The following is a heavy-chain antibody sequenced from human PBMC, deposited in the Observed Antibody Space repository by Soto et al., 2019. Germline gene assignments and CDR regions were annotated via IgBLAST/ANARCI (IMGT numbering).Heavy chain of an antibody. CDR3: ARRLTTIPFVEWYFDL. Sequence: QLQESGPGLVKPSETLSLTCTVSGGSISSSSYYWGWIRQPPGKGLEWIGSIYYSGNTYYNPSLKSRVTISVDTSKNQFSLKLSSVTAADTAVYYCARRLTTIPFVEWYFDLWGRGTLVTVSS. CDR1: GGSISSSSYY. J-gene: IGHJ2*01. D-gene: IGHD4-17*01. CDR2: IYYSGNT. V-gene: IGHV4-39*01.